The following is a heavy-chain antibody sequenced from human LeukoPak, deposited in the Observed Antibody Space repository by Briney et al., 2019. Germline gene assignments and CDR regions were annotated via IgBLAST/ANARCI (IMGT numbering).Heavy chain of an antibody. V-gene: IGHV3-30*18. CDR2: ISYDGRNI. D-gene: IGHD2-2*01. CDR3: AKGPLRGTAAAIDY. Sequence: GGSLRLSCAASGFIVSGDFMSWVRQAPGKGLEWVAVISYDGRNIHYPDSVKGRFTISRDISTDTLWLQMDSLRTEDTAVYYCAKGPLRGTAAAIDYWGQGTLVTVPS. J-gene: IGHJ4*02. CDR1: GFIVSGDF.